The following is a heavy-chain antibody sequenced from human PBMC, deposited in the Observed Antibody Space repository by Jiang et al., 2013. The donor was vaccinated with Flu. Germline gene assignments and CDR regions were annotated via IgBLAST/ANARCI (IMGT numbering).Heavy chain of an antibody. J-gene: IGHJ4*02. CDR3: ARVGTAGYDY. CDR2: IKEDVSDK. CDR1: GFTISNYW. V-gene: IGHV3-7*03. Sequence: GGLVQPGGSLRLSCVASGFTISNYWMSWVRQAPGKGLECVANIKEDVSDKYYVDSVKGRFTVSRDNAKNSMYLQMNNLRAEDTAVYYCARVGTAGYDYWGQGTLVTVSS. D-gene: IGHD1-1*01.